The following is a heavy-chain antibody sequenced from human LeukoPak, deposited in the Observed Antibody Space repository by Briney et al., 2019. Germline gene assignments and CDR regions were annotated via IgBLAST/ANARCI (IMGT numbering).Heavy chain of an antibody. CDR3: ARGYIDNLGYSPRSAFDK. J-gene: IGHJ4*02. Sequence: SGGSLRLSCAASGFTFSSYSMNWVRQAPGKGLEWVSSISSTSRSSYIFYAESVEGRFTISRDNTKNSLFLQMNSLIAEDTAVYYCARGYIDNLGYSPRSAFDKWGQGTLVTVSS. CDR1: GFTFSSYS. CDR2: ISSTSRSSYI. V-gene: IGHV3-21*01. D-gene: IGHD3-22*01.